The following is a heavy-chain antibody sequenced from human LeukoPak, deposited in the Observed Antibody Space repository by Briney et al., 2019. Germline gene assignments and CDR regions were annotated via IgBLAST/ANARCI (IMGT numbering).Heavy chain of an antibody. CDR3: VREYGSDGVCYWLGFDY. V-gene: IGHV4-31*01. CDR2: IYYSGST. CDR1: GGSISSGGYY. J-gene: IGHJ4*02. D-gene: IGHD2-8*01. Sequence: SETLSLTGTVSGGSISSGGYYWSWIPPRPGKGREWIVYIYYSGSTNYNSSLKRPVTITVDTYKNHLSLQLSPVTASDAAVYYCVREYGSDGVCYWLGFDYWGQGTLVTVSS.